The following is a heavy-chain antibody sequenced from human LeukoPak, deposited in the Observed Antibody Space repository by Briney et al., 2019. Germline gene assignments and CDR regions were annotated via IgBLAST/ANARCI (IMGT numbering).Heavy chain of an antibody. J-gene: IGHJ5*02. CDR3: ARGDYYGSPKVVAA. V-gene: IGHV1-2*02. D-gene: IGHD3-10*01. Sequence: GVSVKVSCKASGYTFTDYYINWVRQAPGQGLEWIGWINPNSDDANYAQKFQDRVTMTRDTSISTAYIELNLLRSDDTAVFYCARGDYYGSPKVVAAWGQGTLVTVSS. CDR1: GYTFTDYY. CDR2: INPNSDDA.